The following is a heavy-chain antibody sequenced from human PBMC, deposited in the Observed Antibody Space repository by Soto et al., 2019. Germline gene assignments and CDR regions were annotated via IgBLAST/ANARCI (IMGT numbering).Heavy chain of an antibody. D-gene: IGHD3-10*01. CDR2: IYYSGST. CDR1: GGSISSSSYY. V-gene: IGHV4-39*01. CDR3: ARLSGSGSYYYYSHMDV. Sequence: QLQLQESGPGLVKPSETLSLTCTVSGGSISSSSYYWGWIRQPPGKGLEWIGSIYYSGSTYYNPSLKSRVTISLGTSKNQCSLKLSSVTAADAAVYYCARLSGSGSYYYYSHMDVWGKGTTVTVSS. J-gene: IGHJ6*03.